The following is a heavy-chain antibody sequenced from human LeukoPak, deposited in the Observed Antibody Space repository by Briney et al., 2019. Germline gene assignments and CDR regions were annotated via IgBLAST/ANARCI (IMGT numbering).Heavy chain of an antibody. CDR3: AKQTHYDILTLYYFDY. V-gene: IGHV3-23*01. CDR2: ISGSGGST. D-gene: IGHD3-9*01. CDR1: GFTFSSYA. J-gene: IGHJ4*02. Sequence: PGGSLRLSCAASGFTFSSYAMSWVRQAPGKGLEWVSAISGSGGSTYYADSVKGRFTISRDNSKSTLYLQMNSLRAEDTAVYYCAKQTHYDILTLYYFDYWGQGTLVTVSS.